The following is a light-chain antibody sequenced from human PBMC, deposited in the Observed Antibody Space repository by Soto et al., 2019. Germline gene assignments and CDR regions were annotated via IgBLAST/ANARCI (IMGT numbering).Light chain of an antibody. V-gene: IGKV3-20*01. CDR3: QQYGVSHRT. CDR2: GAS. J-gene: IGKJ4*01. Sequence: LTKPPRTPYSSPGVIATLSCGASQSGSSSNLAWYQQKPGQAPRLLIYGASSRATGIPDRFSGSGSGTDFTLTISRLEPEDFAVYYCQQYGVSHRTFGEVTKVDIK. CDR1: QSGSSSN.